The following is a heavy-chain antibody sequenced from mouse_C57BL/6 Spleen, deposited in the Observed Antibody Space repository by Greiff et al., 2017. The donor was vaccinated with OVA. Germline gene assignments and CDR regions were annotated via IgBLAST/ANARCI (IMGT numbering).Heavy chain of an antibody. D-gene: IGHD2-14*01. J-gene: IGHJ2*01. CDR2: IYPRSGNT. CDR3: ARSRYAGFDY. Sequence: QVQLQQSGAELARPGASVKLSCKASGYTFTSYGISWVKQRTGQGLEWIGEIYPRSGNTYYNEKFKGKATLTADKSSSTAYMELRSLTSSASAVFFCARSRYAGFDYWGQGTTLTVSS. CDR1: GYTFTSYG. V-gene: IGHV1-81*01.